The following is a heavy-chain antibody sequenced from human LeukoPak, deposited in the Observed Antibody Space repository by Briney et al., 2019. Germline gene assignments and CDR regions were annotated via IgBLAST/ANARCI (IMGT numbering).Heavy chain of an antibody. V-gene: IGHV4-39*01. J-gene: IGHJ4*02. CDR2: IDYSGST. D-gene: IGHD4-23*01. Sequence: PSETLSLTCTVSGGSISSSNYHWGWIRQPPGKGLEWIGNIDYSGSTYYNPSLNSRVTISVDTSKNQFSLKLSSVTAADTAVYYCARFLSVVTLFDYWGQGTLVTVSS. CDR1: GGSISSSNYH. CDR3: ARFLSVVTLFDY.